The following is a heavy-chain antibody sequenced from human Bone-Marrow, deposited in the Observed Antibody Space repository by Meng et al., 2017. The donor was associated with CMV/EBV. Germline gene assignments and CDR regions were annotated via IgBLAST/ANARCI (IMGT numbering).Heavy chain of an antibody. Sequence: SETLSLTCAVYGGSFSSYYWSWIRQPPGKGLEWIGEINHSGSTNYNPSLKSRVTISIDTSKNQFSLNLASVTAADTAVYFCARMRLKRRMGSWFDPWGQGTLVTVSS. CDR3: ARMRLKRRMGSWFDP. CDR1: GGSFSSYY. V-gene: IGHV4-34*01. D-gene: IGHD1-26*01. J-gene: IGHJ5*02. CDR2: INHSGST.